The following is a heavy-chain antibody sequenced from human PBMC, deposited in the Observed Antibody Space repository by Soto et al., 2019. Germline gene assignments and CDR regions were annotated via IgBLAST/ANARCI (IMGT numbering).Heavy chain of an antibody. Sequence: GGSLRLSCAASGFTFSSYAMSWVRQAPGKGLEWVSRINGDGSSTFNADSVKGRFTISRDNAENTVYLQMNSLGAEDTAVYYCARGVRNYYAMDVWGQGTTVTVSS. CDR1: GFTFSSYA. J-gene: IGHJ6*02. V-gene: IGHV3-74*01. CDR2: INGDGSST. CDR3: ARGVRNYYAMDV.